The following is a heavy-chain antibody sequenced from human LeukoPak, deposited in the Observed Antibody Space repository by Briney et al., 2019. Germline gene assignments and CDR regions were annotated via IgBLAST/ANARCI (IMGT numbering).Heavy chain of an antibody. J-gene: IGHJ5*02. Sequence: ASVKVSCKASGYTFTSYYMHWVRQAPGQGLEWMGIINPSGGSTSYAQKFQGRVTMTRDTSTSTVYMELSSLRSEDTAVYYCAREGDYDILAGQPRPRWFDPWGQGTLVTVSS. CDR3: AREGDYDILAGQPRPRWFDP. CDR1: GYTFTSYY. V-gene: IGHV1-46*01. D-gene: IGHD3-9*01. CDR2: INPSGGST.